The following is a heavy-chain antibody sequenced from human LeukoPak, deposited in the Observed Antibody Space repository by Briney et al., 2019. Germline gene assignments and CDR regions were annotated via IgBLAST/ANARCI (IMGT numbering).Heavy chain of an antibody. J-gene: IGHJ4*02. Sequence: NPSETLSLTCTVSGGSISSYYWAWIRQPPGKGLEWIASVDYSGGTYYNPSLESRVAISADMSKNQFSLKLASVTGADTAVYYCAGERGEEYSSGWYKTNYFDNWGQGIRVTVSS. D-gene: IGHD6-19*01. CDR1: GGSISSYY. CDR2: VDYSGGT. V-gene: IGHV4-39*07. CDR3: AGERGEEYSSGWYKTNYFDN.